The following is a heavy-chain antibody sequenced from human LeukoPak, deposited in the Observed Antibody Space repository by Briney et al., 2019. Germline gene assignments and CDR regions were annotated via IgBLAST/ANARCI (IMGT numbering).Heavy chain of an antibody. CDR3: AKAITYVWDTPPYYFDY. J-gene: IGHJ4*02. V-gene: IGHV3-30*18. Sequence: GGSLRLSCAASGFTFSSYGMHWVRQAPGKGLEWVAVISYDGSNKYYADSVKGRFTISRDNAKNSLYLQMNSLRAEDTALYYCAKAITYVWDTPPYYFDYWGQGTLVTVSS. CDR1: GFTFSSYG. D-gene: IGHD3-16*01. CDR2: ISYDGSNK.